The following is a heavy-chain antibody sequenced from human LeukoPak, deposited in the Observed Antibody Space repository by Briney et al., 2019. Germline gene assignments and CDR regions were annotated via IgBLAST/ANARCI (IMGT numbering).Heavy chain of an antibody. CDR3: SRVVLRPLRRRISCSTKDDYFFIHG. Sequence: PSETLSLTCAVSGGTSSVYITCSFRQPPGKGLEWIGEINHSGSTNYNPSLKSRVTISVDTSKNQFSLKLRSVSTTDTRAYYRSRVVLRPLRRRISCSTKDDYFFIHGWGKGTTVTVSS. CDR2: INHSGST. J-gene: IGHJ6*03. D-gene: IGHD2-8*01. V-gene: IGHV4-34*01. CDR1: GGTSSVYI.